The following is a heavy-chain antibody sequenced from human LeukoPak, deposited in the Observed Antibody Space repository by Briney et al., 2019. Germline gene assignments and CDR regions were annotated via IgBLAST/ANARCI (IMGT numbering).Heavy chain of an antibody. CDR2: IYPGGSDT. J-gene: IGHJ4*02. CDR1: GYSFTNYW. V-gene: IGHV5-51*01. Sequence: GESLKISCKGSGYSFTNYWIGWVRQMPGKGLEWMGIIYPGGSDTRYSPSFQGQVTISADKSINIAYLQWSSLKASDTAMYYRARQLAVAGTYDYWGQGTLVTVSS. D-gene: IGHD6-19*01. CDR3: ARQLAVAGTYDY.